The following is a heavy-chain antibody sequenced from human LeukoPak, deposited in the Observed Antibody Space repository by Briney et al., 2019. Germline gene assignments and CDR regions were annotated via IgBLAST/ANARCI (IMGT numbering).Heavy chain of an antibody. J-gene: IGHJ3*02. Sequence: GGSLRLSCAASGFTFSSFEMNWIRQAPGKGLEWVSYISSSGGTRYYADSVKGRFTISRDNAKNSLYLQMNSLRAEDTAVYYCARDSAHLSGGSPPYAFDIWGQGTMVTVSS. V-gene: IGHV3-48*03. CDR1: GFTFSSFE. CDR2: ISSSGGTR. CDR3: ARDSAHLSGGSPPYAFDI. D-gene: IGHD2-15*01.